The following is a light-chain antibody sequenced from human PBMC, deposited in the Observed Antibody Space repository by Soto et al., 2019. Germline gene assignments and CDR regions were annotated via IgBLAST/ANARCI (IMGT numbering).Light chain of an antibody. CDR2: EDT. Sequence: QSGLAQPGSVSGSAGQSITISCTGTSSFVGTYQFVSWYQQHPGKARQVLIYEDTKRPSGVSNRFSGSTSRSTASLTISGLQTEDEADYYCCSYVGASTYVFGTGTKVTGL. CDR3: CSYVGASTYV. J-gene: IGLJ1*01. V-gene: IGLV2-23*01. CDR1: SSFVGTYQF.